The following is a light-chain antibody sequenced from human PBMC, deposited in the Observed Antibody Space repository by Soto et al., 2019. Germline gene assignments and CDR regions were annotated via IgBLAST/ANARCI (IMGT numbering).Light chain of an antibody. CDR1: QSISSW. J-gene: IGKJ1*01. CDR3: QQYNSYRT. CDR2: DAS. V-gene: IGKV1-5*01. Sequence: DIHITHSPSTLSSSLVERVTITCRASQSISSWLAWYQQKPGKAPKLLIYDASSLESGVPSRFSGSGSGTEFTLTISSLQTDDFATYYCQQYNSYRTFGQGTKVDIK.